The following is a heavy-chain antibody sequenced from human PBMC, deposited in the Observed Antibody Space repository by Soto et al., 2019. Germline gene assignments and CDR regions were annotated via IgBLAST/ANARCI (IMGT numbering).Heavy chain of an antibody. CDR2: ISGSGDTT. J-gene: IGHJ4*02. CDR1: GITISNYP. V-gene: IGHV3-23*04. D-gene: IGHD4-17*01. CDR3: VKDDGGYPSTAPH. Sequence: EVRLVESGGGLVQPGGSLRLSCAASGITISNYPMSWVRQAPGKGLDWVSGISGSGDTTYYADSAKGRFTISKDISKNSLFLQLDSLRVEASALYFCVKDDGGYPSTAPHWGQGTLVTVSP.